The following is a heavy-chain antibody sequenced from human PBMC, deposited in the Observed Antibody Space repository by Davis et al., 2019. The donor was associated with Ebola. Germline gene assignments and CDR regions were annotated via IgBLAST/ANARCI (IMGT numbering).Heavy chain of an antibody. D-gene: IGHD4-17*01. CDR2: IIPIFGTA. J-gene: IGHJ5*02. CDR1: GGTFSSSA. CDR3: ARERDYGDNNWFDP. V-gene: IGHV1-69*06. Sequence: SSVTVSCKASGGTFSSSAISWVRQAPRQGLEWMGGIIPIFGTANYAQKFQGRVTITADKSTSTAYMELSSLRSEDTAVYYCARERDYGDNNWFDPWGQGTLVTVSS.